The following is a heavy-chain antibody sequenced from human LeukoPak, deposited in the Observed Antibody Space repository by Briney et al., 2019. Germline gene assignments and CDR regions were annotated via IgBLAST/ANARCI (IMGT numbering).Heavy chain of an antibody. J-gene: IGHJ4*02. CDR2: VYYTGST. CDR1: GVSISNSY. D-gene: IGHD3-22*01. Sequence: SETLSLTCTVSGVSISNSYWSWIRHPPGKGLEWIGYVYYTGSTNYNPSLKSRVTISVDTSENQFSLKLSSVTAADTAVYYCARHDSSGYTSFYYWGQGTLVTVSS. CDR3: ARHDSSGYTSFYY. V-gene: IGHV4-59*01.